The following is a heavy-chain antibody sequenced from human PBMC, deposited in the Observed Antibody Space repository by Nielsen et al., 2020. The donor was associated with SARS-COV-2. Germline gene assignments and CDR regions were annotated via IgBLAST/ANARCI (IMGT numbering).Heavy chain of an antibody. D-gene: IGHD3-3*01. CDR1: GFTFSDYY. J-gene: IGHJ6*02. V-gene: IGHV3-11*04. Sequence: GGSLRLSCAASGFTFSDYYMSWIRQAPGKGLEWVSYISSSGSTIYYADSVRGRFTISRDNAKNSLYLQMNSLRAEDTAVYYCARDIRFLEWPYYYYYGMDVWGQGTTVTVSS. CDR3: ARDIRFLEWPYYYYYGMDV. CDR2: ISSSGSTI.